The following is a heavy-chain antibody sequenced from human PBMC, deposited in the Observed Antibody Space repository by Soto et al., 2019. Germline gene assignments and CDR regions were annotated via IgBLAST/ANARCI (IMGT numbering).Heavy chain of an antibody. CDR2: ISRDGTNK. J-gene: IGHJ4*02. D-gene: IGHD3-10*01. CDR1: GFTFSRYA. Sequence: QVQVVESGGGVVQPGRSLRLSCAASGFTFSRYAIHWVRQAPGKGLEWVAVISRDGTNKYYVDSVKGRFTISRDNSRNILYLQMNSLRHEDAAVYYCARSRSGAVADSFDFWGQGTLVTVSS. CDR3: ARSRSGAVADSFDF. V-gene: IGHV3-30*04.